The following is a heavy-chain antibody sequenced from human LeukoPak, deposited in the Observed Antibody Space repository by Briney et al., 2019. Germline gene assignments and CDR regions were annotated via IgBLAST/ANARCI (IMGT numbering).Heavy chain of an antibody. V-gene: IGHV3-33*01. Sequence: GGSLRLSCAASGFSFSTYAMHWVRQAPGKGLEWVALIWHDASHTFYTDSVKGRFTISRDNSKNTVYLQMNSLGGEDTTVYYCARETFGSGSYPDYWGQGTLVTVSS. D-gene: IGHD3-10*01. CDR1: GFSFSTYA. CDR2: IWHDASHT. CDR3: ARETFGSGSYPDY. J-gene: IGHJ4*02.